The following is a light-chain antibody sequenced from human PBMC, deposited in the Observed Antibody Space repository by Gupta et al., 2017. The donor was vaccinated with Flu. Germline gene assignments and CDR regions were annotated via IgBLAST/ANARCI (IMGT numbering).Light chain of an antibody. V-gene: IGLV1-51*02. CDR1: ISNLGHND. CDR2: ENN. J-gene: IGLJ1*01. Sequence: QSVLTQPPSVSAAPGQPVTLSCSGSISNLGHNDVPWYQRLPKTPPKLLIYENNKRPARIPDRCSGSNAGPSATQGITGLQTGEEADYYCGTWESNQSASYVFGTGTKVTVL. CDR3: GTWESNQSASYV.